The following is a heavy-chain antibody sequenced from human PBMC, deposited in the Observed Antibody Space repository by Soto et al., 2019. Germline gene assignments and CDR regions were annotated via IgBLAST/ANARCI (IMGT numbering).Heavy chain of an antibody. CDR1: GFTFSNYG. Sequence: QVHLVESGGGVVQPGRSLRLSFAASGFTFSNYGMHWVRQAPGKGLEWGAVISYDGSNKYYADSVKGPFTISRDNSKTTLYLQMSSLRAEDTAVYYCAQGHFDLDYWGQGTLVTVSS. J-gene: IGHJ4*02. CDR3: AQGHFDLDY. V-gene: IGHV3-30*18. CDR2: ISYDGSNK. D-gene: IGHD3-9*01.